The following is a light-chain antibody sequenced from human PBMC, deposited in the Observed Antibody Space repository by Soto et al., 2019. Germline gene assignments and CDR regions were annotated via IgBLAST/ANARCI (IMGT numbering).Light chain of an antibody. CDR2: G. V-gene: IGLV1-40*01. CDR3: QSYDSSLSRRWV. Sequence: QSVLTQPPSVSGAPGQRVSISCTGSGSNIGAGYPVHWYQQLPGTAPKLLVAGNRPSGVPDRFSVSKSGASASLAITGLQAEDEADYYCQSYDSSLSRRWVFGGGTKVTVL. J-gene: IGLJ3*02. CDR1: GSNIGAGYP.